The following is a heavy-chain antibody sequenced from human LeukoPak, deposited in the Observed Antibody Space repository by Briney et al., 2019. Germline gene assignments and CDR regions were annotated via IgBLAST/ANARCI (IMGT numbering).Heavy chain of an antibody. D-gene: IGHD2-2*01. CDR1: GGSFSGYY. Sequence: SETLSLTCAVYGGSFSGYYWSWIRQPPGKGLEWIGEINHSGSTNYNPSLKSRVTISVDTSKNQFSLKLSSVTAADTAVYYCARGPRLGYRSSTSCYTSHDYWGQGTLVTVSS. CDR3: ARGPRLGYRSSTSCYTSHDY. CDR2: INHSGST. J-gene: IGHJ4*02. V-gene: IGHV4-34*01.